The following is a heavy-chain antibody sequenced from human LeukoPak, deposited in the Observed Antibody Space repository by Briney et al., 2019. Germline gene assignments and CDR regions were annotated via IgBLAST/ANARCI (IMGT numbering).Heavy chain of an antibody. D-gene: IGHD3-3*01. CDR3: ARDLWDATGY. Sequence: GGSLRLSCVASGFSSTYTSWVRQAPGKGLEWVSAIYSGDSTDYADSVRGRFTISRDISKNTVYLQMNSLRPEDTAVYYCARDLWDATGYWGQGTLVT. V-gene: IGHV3-66*02. CDR2: IYSGDST. CDR1: GFSSTY. J-gene: IGHJ4*01.